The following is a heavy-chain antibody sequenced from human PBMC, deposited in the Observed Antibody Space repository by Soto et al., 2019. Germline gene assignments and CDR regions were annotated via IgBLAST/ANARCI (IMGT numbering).Heavy chain of an antibody. CDR2: VSGGGGST. D-gene: IGHD6-19*01. CDR3: AKGSSGWEKSIFDL. V-gene: IGHV3-23*01. CDR1: GFTFSNYA. J-gene: IGHJ3*01. Sequence: EVQLLESGGGLVQFGGSLRLSCAASGFTFSNYAMSWVRQAPGKGLEWVSAVSGGGGSTFYADSVKGRFAISRDNSKNSLYLQMSSLRADDTAVYYCAKGSSGWEKSIFDLWGQGTMVTVSS.